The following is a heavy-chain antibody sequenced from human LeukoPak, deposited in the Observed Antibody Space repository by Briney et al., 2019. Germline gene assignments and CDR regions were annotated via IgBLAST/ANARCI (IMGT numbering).Heavy chain of an antibody. CDR3: AKFGWELDAFDL. Sequence: ASVKVSCKASGYTFTGYYMHWVRQAPGQGLEWMGWINPNSGGTNFAQKFQGRVTMTRDTSISTAYMELSRLGSDDTAVYYCAKFGWELDAFDLWGQGTLVTVSS. CDR2: INPNSGGT. J-gene: IGHJ3*01. CDR1: GYTFTGYY. D-gene: IGHD1-26*01. V-gene: IGHV1-2*02.